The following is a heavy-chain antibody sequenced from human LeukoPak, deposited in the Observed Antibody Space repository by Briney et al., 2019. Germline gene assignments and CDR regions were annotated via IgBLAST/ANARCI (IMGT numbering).Heavy chain of an antibody. V-gene: IGHV1-18*04. CDR2: ISAYNGNT. D-gene: IGHD2-2*01. CDR1: GYTFPSYG. CDR3: ARGYSSTSFSFDY. Sequence: SVQVSCKASGYTFPSYGISWVRPAPGQGLEWMGWISAYNGNTNYAQKLQGRVTMTTDTSTSTAYMELRSLRSDDTAVYYCARGYSSTSFSFDYWGQGTLVTVSS. J-gene: IGHJ4*02.